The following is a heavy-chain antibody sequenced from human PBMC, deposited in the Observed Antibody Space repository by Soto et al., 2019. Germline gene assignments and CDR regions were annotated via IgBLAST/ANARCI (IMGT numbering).Heavy chain of an antibody. Sequence: SETLSLTCAVSGDSIIGIYHWAWIRQPPGKGLEWVGYVYNNGGTKYNPSLKSRVTISVDTSNNQFSLKLTSVTAADTAVYYCARGYYYDTSGYYSAFDIWGQGTMVTVSS. V-gene: IGHV4-59*01. CDR2: VYNNGGT. CDR3: ARGYYYDTSGYYSAFDI. D-gene: IGHD3-22*01. J-gene: IGHJ3*02. CDR1: GDSIIGIYH.